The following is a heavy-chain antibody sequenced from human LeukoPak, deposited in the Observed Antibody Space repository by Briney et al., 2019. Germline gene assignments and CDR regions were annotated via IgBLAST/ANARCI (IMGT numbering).Heavy chain of an antibody. V-gene: IGHV3-73*01. CDR2: IRSKANSYAT. J-gene: IGHJ4*02. CDR1: GFTFSGSA. Sequence: GGSLKPSCAASGFTFSGSAMHWVRQASWKGLEWVGRIRSKANSYATAYAASVKGRFTISRDDSKNTAYLQMNSLKTEDTAVYYCTRRPETYDFWLNTPPDYWGQGTLVTVSS. CDR3: TRRPETYDFWLNTPPDY. D-gene: IGHD3-3*01.